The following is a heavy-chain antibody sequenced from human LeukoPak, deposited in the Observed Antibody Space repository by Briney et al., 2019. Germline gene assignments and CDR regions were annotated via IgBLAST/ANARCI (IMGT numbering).Heavy chain of an antibody. D-gene: IGHD2-2*01. CDR3: AREECSSTCCYLGY. J-gene: IGHJ4*02. V-gene: IGHV1-18*01. Sequence: ASVKVSCKASGYTFTSYGISWVRQAPGQGLEWMGWISAYNGNTNYAQKLQGRVTMTTDTSTSTAYMELRSLRSDDTAVYYCAREECSSTCCYLGYWGQGTLVTVSS. CDR2: ISAYNGNT. CDR1: GYTFTSYG.